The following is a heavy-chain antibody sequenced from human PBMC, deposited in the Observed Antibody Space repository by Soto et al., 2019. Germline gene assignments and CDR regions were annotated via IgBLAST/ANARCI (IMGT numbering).Heavy chain of an antibody. D-gene: IGHD6-6*01. J-gene: IGHJ6*02. CDR3: ARDLGLVLEYSSSPLSYYGMDV. V-gene: IGHV1-58*02. CDR2: IVVGSGNT. Sequence: SVKVSCKASGFTFTSSAMQWVRQARGQRLEWIGWIVVGSGNTNYAQKFQERVTITRDMSTSTAYMELSSLRAEDTAVYYCARDLGLVLEYSSSPLSYYGMDVWGQGTTVTVSS. CDR1: GFTFTSSA.